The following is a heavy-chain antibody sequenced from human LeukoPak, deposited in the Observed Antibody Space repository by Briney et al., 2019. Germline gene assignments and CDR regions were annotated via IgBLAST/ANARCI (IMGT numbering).Heavy chain of an antibody. J-gene: IGHJ5*02. Sequence: GGSLRLSCAASGFTVSSNYMSWVRQAPGKGLGWVSIIYSGGSTYYADSVKGRFTISRDNSKNTLYLQMNSLRAEDTAMYYCARGRQQQLGWFDPWGQGTLVTVSS. CDR3: ARGRQQQLGWFDP. CDR2: IYSGGST. D-gene: IGHD6-13*01. CDR1: GFTVSSNY. V-gene: IGHV3-53*01.